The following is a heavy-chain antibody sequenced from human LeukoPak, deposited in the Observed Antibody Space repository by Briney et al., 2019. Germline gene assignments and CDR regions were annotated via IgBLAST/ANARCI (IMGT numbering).Heavy chain of an antibody. CDR3: AKSEYQLLPYYYYGMDV. CDR2: ISGSGGST. CDR1: GFTFTSYA. D-gene: IGHD2-2*01. J-gene: IGHJ6*02. V-gene: IGHV3-23*01. Sequence: PGGSLRLSCAASGFTFTSYAMSWVRQAPGKGLEWVSSISGSGGSTYYADSVKGRFTISRDNSKNTLYLQMNSLRAEDTAVYYCAKSEYQLLPYYYYGMDVWGQGTTVTVSS.